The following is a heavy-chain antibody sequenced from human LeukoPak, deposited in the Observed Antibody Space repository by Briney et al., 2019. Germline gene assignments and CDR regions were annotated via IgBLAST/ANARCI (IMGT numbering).Heavy chain of an antibody. CDR2: INHSGST. Sequence: SETLSLTCAVYGGSFSGYYWSWIRQPPGKGLEWIGEINHSGSTNYNPSLKSRVTISVDTSKNQFSLKLSSVTAADTAVYYCAGDTIVATIWGGDYWGQGTLVTVSS. V-gene: IGHV4-34*01. D-gene: IGHD5-12*01. J-gene: IGHJ4*02. CDR3: AGDTIVATIWGGDY. CDR1: GGSFSGYY.